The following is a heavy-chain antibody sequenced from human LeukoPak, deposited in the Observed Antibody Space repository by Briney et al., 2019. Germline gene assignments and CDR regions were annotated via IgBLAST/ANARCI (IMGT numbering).Heavy chain of an antibody. CDR3: ARDTTVTTFRD. CDR1: GGSISSGGYY. CDR2: IYSSDST. V-gene: IGHV4-31*03. J-gene: IGHJ4*02. D-gene: IGHD4-17*01. Sequence: SETLSLTCTVSGGSISSGGYYWSWIRQRPGKGLEWIGYIYSSDSTYYNPSLESRVTISVDTSKNQFSLKLSSVTAADTAVYYCARDTTVTTFRDWGQGTLVTVSS.